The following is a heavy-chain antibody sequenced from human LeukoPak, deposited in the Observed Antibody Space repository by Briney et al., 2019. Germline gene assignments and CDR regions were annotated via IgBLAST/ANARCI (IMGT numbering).Heavy chain of an antibody. J-gene: IGHJ6*02. CDR2: INSDGSIT. V-gene: IGHV3-74*01. Sequence: PGGSLRLSCAASGFTFSSYWMHWVRQAPGKGLVWVSRINSDGSITTYADSVKGRFTISRDNAKNTLYLQMNSLRAEDTAVYYCARDLWFGEYGYYYYGMDVWGQGTTVTVSS. CDR3: ARDLWFGEYGYYYYGMDV. CDR1: GFTFSSYW. D-gene: IGHD3-10*01.